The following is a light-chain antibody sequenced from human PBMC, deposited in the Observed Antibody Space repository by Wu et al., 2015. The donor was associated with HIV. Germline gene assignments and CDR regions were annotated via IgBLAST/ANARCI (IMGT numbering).Light chain of an antibody. CDR1: QSVSSSY. J-gene: IGKJ1*01. CDR2: GAS. CDR3: QQYGSSQT. V-gene: IGKV3-20*01. Sequence: EIVLTQSPGTLSLSPGERATLSCRASQSVSSSYLAWYQQKPGQAPRLLINGASNRATGIPDRFSGSGSATDFTLIISRLEPEDFAVYYCQQYGSSQTFGQGTKVEIK.